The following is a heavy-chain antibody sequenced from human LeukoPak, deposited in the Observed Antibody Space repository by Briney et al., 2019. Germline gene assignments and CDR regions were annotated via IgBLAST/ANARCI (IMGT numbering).Heavy chain of an antibody. CDR1: GFTVSSNY. CDR3: ARDIYSYAKADAFDI. Sequence: GGSLRLSCAASGFTVSSNYMSWVRQAPGKGLEWVSVIYSGGSTYYADSVKGRFTISRDNSKNTLYLQMNSLRAEDTAVYYCARDIYSYAKADAFDIWGQGTMVTVSS. D-gene: IGHD5-18*01. CDR2: IYSGGST. V-gene: IGHV3-66*01. J-gene: IGHJ3*02.